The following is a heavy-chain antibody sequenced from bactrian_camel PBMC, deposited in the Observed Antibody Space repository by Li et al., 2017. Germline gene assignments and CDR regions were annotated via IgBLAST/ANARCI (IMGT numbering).Heavy chain of an antibody. Sequence: HVQLVESGGGSVQAGGSLRLSCIVSGYMTSTYCLGWFRQAPGKEREGVAAIDSDGTTAYADSVKGRFTISQDVVKNLVYLQMNDLKPEDTAVYYCAAEGPSWDVDSCVNSEIGYWGQGTQVTVS. V-gene: IGHV3S53*01. CDR2: IDSDGTT. J-gene: IGHJ6*01. CDR1: GYMTSTYC. CDR3: AAEGPSWDVDSCVNSEIGY.